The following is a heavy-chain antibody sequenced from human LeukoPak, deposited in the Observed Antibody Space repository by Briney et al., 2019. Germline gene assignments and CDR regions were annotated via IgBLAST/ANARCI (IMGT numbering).Heavy chain of an antibody. CDR2: INVGNGNT. CDR1: GYTFTTYH. Sequence: ASVKVSCKTSGYTFTTYHISWVRQAPGQRLEWMGWINVGNGNTKYSQKFQGRVSITRDTSASTAYMELSSLRFEDTAVYYCARVVVPPYDAFDIWGQGTMVTVSS. J-gene: IGHJ3*02. CDR3: ARVVVPPYDAFDI. D-gene: IGHD2-2*01. V-gene: IGHV1-3*01.